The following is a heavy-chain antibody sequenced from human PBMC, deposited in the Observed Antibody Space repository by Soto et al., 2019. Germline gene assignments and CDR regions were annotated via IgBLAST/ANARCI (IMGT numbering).Heavy chain of an antibody. CDR3: ARADIVLVPAAPFYYYYGMDV. J-gene: IGHJ6*02. CDR2: IYYSGST. D-gene: IGHD2-2*01. V-gene: IGHV4-59*01. Sequence: QVQLQESGPGLVKPSETLSLTCTVSGGSISSYYWSWIRQPPGKGLEWIGYIYYSGSTNYNPSLKSRVTISVDTSKNQFSLKLSSVTAADTAVYYCARADIVLVPAAPFYYYYGMDVWGQGTTVTVSS. CDR1: GGSISSYY.